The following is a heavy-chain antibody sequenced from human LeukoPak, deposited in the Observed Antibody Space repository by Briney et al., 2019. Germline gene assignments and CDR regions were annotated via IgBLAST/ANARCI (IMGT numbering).Heavy chain of an antibody. J-gene: IGHJ4*02. CDR1: GGSFSGYY. V-gene: IGHV4-34*01. Sequence: AETLSLTCAVFGGSFSGYYWNWIRQPPGKGLEWIGQINPSRNTNYNPSLKSRVTISVDTSKKQFSLKLSSVTAADTAVYYCARRYDFWSGYPPPLDYWGQGTLVTVSS. CDR2: INPSRNT. CDR3: ARRYDFWSGYPPPLDY. D-gene: IGHD3-3*01.